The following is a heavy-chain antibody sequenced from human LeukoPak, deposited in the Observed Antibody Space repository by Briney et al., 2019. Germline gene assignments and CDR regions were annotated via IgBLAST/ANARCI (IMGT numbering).Heavy chain of an antibody. D-gene: IGHD2-15*01. CDR1: GFTFSSYA. CDR3: ARDAGVVVVAATVDY. J-gene: IGHJ4*02. Sequence: GALRLSCAASGFTFSSYAMHWVRQAPGKGLEWVAVISYDGSNKYYADSVKGRFTISRDNSKNTLYLQMNSLRAEDTAVYYCARDAGVVVVAATVDYWGQGTLVTVSS. CDR2: ISYDGSNK. V-gene: IGHV3-30-3*01.